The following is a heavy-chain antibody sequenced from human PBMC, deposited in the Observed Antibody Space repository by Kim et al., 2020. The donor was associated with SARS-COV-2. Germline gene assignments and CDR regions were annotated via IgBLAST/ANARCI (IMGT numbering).Heavy chain of an antibody. CDR2: INTDGSST. D-gene: IGHD3-16*01. V-gene: IGHV3-74*01. CDR3: ERVRWGALGALDY. Sequence: GGSLRLSRAASGFTFSSNGLHWVRQVPGKGLLWVSRINTDGSSTDYADSVKGRFTISRDNAKNTLYLQMNSLRAEDTAVYYCERVRWGALGALDYGGQGT. J-gene: IGHJ4*02. CDR1: GFTFSSNG.